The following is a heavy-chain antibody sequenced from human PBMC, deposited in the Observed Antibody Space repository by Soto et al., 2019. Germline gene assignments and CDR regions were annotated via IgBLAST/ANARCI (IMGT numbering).Heavy chain of an antibody. J-gene: IGHJ3*01. D-gene: IGHD1-20*01. CDR3: ARDNWNTV. V-gene: IGHV3-74*01. Sequence: GGSLRLSCGASGFSFATYAMNWVRQAPGKGLEWVSRVNGDGSSTFYADSVKGRFTISRDNAKNTVYLQMNSLRAEDTAVYYCARDNWNTVWGQGTMVT. CDR2: VNGDGSST. CDR1: GFSFATYA.